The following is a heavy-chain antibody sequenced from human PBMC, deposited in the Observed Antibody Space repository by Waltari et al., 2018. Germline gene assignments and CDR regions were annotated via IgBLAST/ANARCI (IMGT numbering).Heavy chain of an antibody. Sequence: QVQLQESGPGLVKPSETLSLTCTVSGGSISSYYWSWIRQPPGKGLEWIGYIYYSGSTNSNPSHKSRVTISVDTSKNQFSLRLSSVTAADTAVYYCARHVWPYCSGGSCYPARGWFDPWGQGTLVTVSS. CDR2: IYYSGST. D-gene: IGHD2-15*01. V-gene: IGHV4-59*08. J-gene: IGHJ5*02. CDR1: GGSISSYY. CDR3: ARHVWPYCSGGSCYPARGWFDP.